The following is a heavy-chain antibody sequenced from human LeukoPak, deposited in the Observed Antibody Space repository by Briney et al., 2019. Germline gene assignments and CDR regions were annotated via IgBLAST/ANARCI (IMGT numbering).Heavy chain of an antibody. CDR1: GFTVSSNY. CDR2: IYSGGTT. CDR3: ARLLTSGYYPFDY. D-gene: IGHD3-22*01. V-gene: IGHV3-66*02. J-gene: IGHJ4*02. Sequence: PGGSLRLSCAASGFTVSSNYMSWVRQAPGKGLEWVSVIYSGGTTYYADSVKGRFTISRDNSKNTLYLQMNSLRAEDTAVYYCARLLTSGYYPFDYWGQGTLVSVSS.